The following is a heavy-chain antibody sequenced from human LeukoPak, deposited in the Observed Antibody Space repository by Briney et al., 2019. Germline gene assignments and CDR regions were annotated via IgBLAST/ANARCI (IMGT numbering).Heavy chain of an antibody. CDR2: IYYSGST. CDR3: ARATTVTTLIDY. J-gene: IGHJ4*02. V-gene: IGHV4-61*03. CDR1: GASVSSGSYY. Sequence: KTSETLSLTCNVSGASVSSGSYYWSWIRQPPGKELEWIGYIYYSGSTSYNPSLKSRVTISVDTSKNHFSLKLSSVTAADTAVYYCARATTVTTLIDYWGQGTLVTVSS. D-gene: IGHD4-17*01.